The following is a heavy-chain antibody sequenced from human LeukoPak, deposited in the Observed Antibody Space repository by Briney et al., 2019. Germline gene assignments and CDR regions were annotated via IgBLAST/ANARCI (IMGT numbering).Heavy chain of an antibody. CDR1: GYTLTELS. V-gene: IGHV1-24*01. Sequence: ASVKVSCKVSGYTLTELSMHWVRQAPGKGLEWMGGFDPEDGETIYAQKLQGRVTMTEDTSTDTAYMELSSLRSEDTAVYYCATVRRITIAGVDYYGMDVWGQGTTVTVSS. CDR2: FDPEDGET. D-gene: IGHD1-26*01. J-gene: IGHJ6*02. CDR3: ATVRRITIAGVDYYGMDV.